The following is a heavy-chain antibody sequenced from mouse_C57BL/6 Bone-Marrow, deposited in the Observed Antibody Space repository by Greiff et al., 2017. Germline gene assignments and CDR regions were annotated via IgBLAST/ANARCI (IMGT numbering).Heavy chain of an antibody. CDR1: GFTFSDYG. V-gene: IGHV5-17*01. D-gene: IGHD2-4*01. Sequence: DVKLVESGGGLVKPGGSLKLSCAASGFTFSDYGMHWVRQAPEKGLEWVAYISSGSSTIYYADTVKGRFTISRDNAKNTLFLQMTSLRSEDTAMYYCARGGLHANLDYWGQGTTLTVSS. J-gene: IGHJ2*01. CDR2: ISSGSSTI. CDR3: ARGGLHANLDY.